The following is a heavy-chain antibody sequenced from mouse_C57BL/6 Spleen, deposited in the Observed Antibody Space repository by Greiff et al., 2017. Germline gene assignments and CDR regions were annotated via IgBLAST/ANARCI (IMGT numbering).Heavy chain of an antibody. V-gene: IGHV1-72*01. Sequence: QVQLQQPGAELVKPGASVKLSCKASGYTFTSYWMHWVKQRPGRGLEWIGRIDPNSGGTKYNEKFKSKATLTVDKPSSTAYMQLSSLTSEDSAVYYGARDYGSSPSYWYFDVWGTGTTVTVSS. J-gene: IGHJ1*03. CDR3: ARDYGSSPSYWYFDV. CDR2: IDPNSGGT. CDR1: GYTFTSYW. D-gene: IGHD1-1*01.